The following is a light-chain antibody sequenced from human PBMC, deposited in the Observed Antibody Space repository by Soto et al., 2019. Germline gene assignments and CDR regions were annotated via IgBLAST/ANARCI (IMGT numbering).Light chain of an antibody. V-gene: IGLV2-23*02. J-gene: IGLJ1*01. CDR3: CSYAGSSSAYV. CDR2: EVS. Sequence: QSALTQPASVSGSHGQSITISCTGTSSDVGSYNVVSWYQQHPGKAPKLLIYEVSKRPSGVSDRFSGSKSGNTASLTISGLQAEDEADYHCCSYAGSSSAYVFG. CDR1: SSDVGSYNV.